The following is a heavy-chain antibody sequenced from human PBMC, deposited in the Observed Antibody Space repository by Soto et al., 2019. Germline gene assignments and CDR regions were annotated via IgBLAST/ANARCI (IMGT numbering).Heavy chain of an antibody. CDR3: ARTKRSGGSCYSWSLDY. D-gene: IGHD2-15*01. Sequence: PSETLSLTCTVSGGSITTGGYYWSWIHQLPGKGLEWIGHRYYSESTYYNPSLKSRVSISLDTSKNQFSLKLSFVTAADTAMYYCARTKRSGGSCYSWSLDYWGQGTQVTVSS. CDR1: GGSITTGGYY. V-gene: IGHV4-31*03. J-gene: IGHJ4*02. CDR2: RYYSEST.